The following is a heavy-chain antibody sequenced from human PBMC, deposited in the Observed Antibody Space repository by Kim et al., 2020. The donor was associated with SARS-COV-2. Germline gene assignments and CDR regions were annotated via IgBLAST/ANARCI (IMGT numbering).Heavy chain of an antibody. J-gene: IGHJ3*02. CDR1: GFTFSSYS. CDR2: ISSSSSYI. D-gene: IGHD3-10*02. V-gene: IGHV3-21*01. CDR3: ARDPISASVVFGGAFDI. Sequence: GGSLRLFCAASGFTFSSYSMNWVRQAPGKGLEWVSSISSSSSYIYYADSVKGRFTISRDNAKNSLYLQMNSLRAEDTAVYYCARDPISASVVFGGAFDIWGQGTMVTVSS.